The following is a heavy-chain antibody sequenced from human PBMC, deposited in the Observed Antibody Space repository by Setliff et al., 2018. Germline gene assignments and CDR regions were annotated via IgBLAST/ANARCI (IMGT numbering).Heavy chain of an antibody. CDR3: ASLSVGGWTDAFDI. CDR2: IYHSGST. CDR1: GGSISSSNW. J-gene: IGHJ3*02. V-gene: IGHV4-4*02. D-gene: IGHD6-19*01. Sequence: SETLSLICAVSGGSISSSNWWSWVRQPPGKGLEWIGEIYHSGSTNYNPSLKSRVTISVDKSKNQFSLKLSSVTAADTAVYYCASLSVGGWTDAFDIWGQGTMVTVSS.